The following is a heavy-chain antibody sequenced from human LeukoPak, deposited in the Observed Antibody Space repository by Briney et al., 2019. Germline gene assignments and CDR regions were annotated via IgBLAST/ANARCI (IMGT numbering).Heavy chain of an antibody. Sequence: PSETLSLTCTVSGGSISSGGYYWSWIRQHPGKGLEWIGYIYYSGSTYYNPSLKSRVTISVDTSKNQFSLKLSSVTAADTAVYYCARENILTGYQAYNWFDPWGQGTLVTVSS. D-gene: IGHD3-9*01. CDR1: GGSISSGGYY. CDR3: ARENILTGYQAYNWFDP. CDR2: IYYSGST. J-gene: IGHJ5*02. V-gene: IGHV4-31*03.